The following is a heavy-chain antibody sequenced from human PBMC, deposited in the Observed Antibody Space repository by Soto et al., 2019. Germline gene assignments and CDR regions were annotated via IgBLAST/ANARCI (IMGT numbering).Heavy chain of an antibody. D-gene: IGHD4-4*01. Sequence: SVKVSCKASGGTFSSYAISWVRQAPGQGLEWMGGIIPISGTANYAQKFQGRVTITADKSTSTAYMELSSLRSEDTAVYYCARDIPTTVSDRYYYYFYMVVWGKGTTVTVSS. CDR1: GGTFSSYA. J-gene: IGHJ6*03. V-gene: IGHV1-69*06. CDR3: ARDIPTTVSDRYYYYFYMVV. CDR2: IIPISGTA.